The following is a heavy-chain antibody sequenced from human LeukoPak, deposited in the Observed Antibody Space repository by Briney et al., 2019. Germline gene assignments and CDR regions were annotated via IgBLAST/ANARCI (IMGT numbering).Heavy chain of an antibody. CDR2: ISSSGTPI. CDR1: GFTFSSYE. D-gene: IGHD2-21*01. CDR3: AREKTACGGDCYDS. V-gene: IGHV3-48*03. Sequence: GGSLRLSCAASGFTFSSYEMNWVRQAPGKGLEWVSYISSSGTPIHYADSVKGRFTISRDNAKNSLFLQMNSLRAEDTAVYHCAREKTACGGDCYDSWGQGTLVTVSS. J-gene: IGHJ4*02.